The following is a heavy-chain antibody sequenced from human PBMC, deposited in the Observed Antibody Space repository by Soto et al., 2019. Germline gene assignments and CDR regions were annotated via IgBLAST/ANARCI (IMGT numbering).Heavy chain of an antibody. D-gene: IGHD2-15*01. V-gene: IGHV1-18*01. J-gene: IGHJ6*02. CDR2: ISTYNGDT. CDR1: GYSFTTYG. Sequence: QVQLVQSGAEVKKPGASVKVSCKASGYSFTTYGISWVRQAPGQGLEWMGWISTYNGDTDYAQNLQDRVTMTTDTSTTTAYMELRSLRSDETAVYYWAREGSRPYYYYGMDVWGQGTTVTVSS. CDR3: AREGSRPYYYYGMDV.